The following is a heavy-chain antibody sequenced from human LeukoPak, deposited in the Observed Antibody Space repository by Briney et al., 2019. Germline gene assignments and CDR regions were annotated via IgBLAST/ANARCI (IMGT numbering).Heavy chain of an antibody. J-gene: IGHJ4*02. Sequence: GGSLRLSCAASGFTFSSYSMNWVRQAPGKGLEWVSSISSSSSYIYYADSVKGRFTISRDNAKNSLYLQMNSLRAEDTAVYYCARGEMATITFPPYWGQGTLVTVSS. V-gene: IGHV3-21*01. CDR2: ISSSSSYI. CDR3: ARGEMATITFPPY. D-gene: IGHD5-24*01. CDR1: GFTFSSYS.